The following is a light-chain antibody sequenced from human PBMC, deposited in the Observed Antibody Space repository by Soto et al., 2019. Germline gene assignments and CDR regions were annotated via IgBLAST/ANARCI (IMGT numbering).Light chain of an antibody. Sequence: QSVLTQPPSVSAARGQKVTISCSGSSSNIGNNYVSWYQHLPGTAPKLLIYDNNNRPSGIPDRFSGSKSGTSATLAITGLQTGDEADYFCATWDDSLSAAGFGPGTKLTVL. CDR1: SSNIGNNY. J-gene: IGLJ1*01. CDR2: DNN. CDR3: ATWDDSLSAAG. V-gene: IGLV1-51*01.